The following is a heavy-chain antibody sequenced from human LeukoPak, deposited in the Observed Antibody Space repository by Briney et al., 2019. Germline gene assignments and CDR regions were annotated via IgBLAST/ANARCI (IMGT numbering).Heavy chain of an antibody. CDR2: ISWNSGSI. Sequence: PGGSLRLSCAASGFTFDDYAMHWVRQAPGKGLEWVSGISWNSGSIGYADSVKGRFTISRDNAKNSLYLQMNSLRAEDTAVYYCAKMPPPLNDLFDYWGQGTLVTVSS. V-gene: IGHV3-9*01. J-gene: IGHJ4*02. CDR1: GFTFDDYA. CDR3: AKMPPPLNDLFDY. D-gene: IGHD1-1*01.